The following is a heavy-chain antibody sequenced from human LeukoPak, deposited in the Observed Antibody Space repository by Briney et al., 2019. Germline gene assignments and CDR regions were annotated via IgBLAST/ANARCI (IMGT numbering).Heavy chain of an antibody. J-gene: IGHJ4*02. CDR2: INPHSDGT. CDR3: ARADRSDWYFGY. V-gene: IGHV1-2*02. CDR1: GYTFTGYY. Sequence: RASVKVSCKTSGYTFTGYYMHWVRQAPGQGLEWMGWINPHSDGTNYAQKFQGRITLTRDTSIATAYMELRGLRYDDTAVYYCARADRSDWYFGYWGQGTLVTVSS. D-gene: IGHD3-22*01.